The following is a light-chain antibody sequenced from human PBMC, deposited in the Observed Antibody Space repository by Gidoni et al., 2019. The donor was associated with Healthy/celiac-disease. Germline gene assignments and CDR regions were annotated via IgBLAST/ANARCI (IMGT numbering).Light chain of an antibody. J-gene: IGKJ5*01. CDR1: QSGSSSY. V-gene: IGKV3-20*01. Sequence: EIVLAQSPGPLSLSPGERATLSCRASQSGSSSYLAWYQQTSGQAPRLLLYGASSRATGIPDRFSGSGSGTDFTLTISRLEPEDFAVYYCQQYGSSSMTFGQGTRLEIK. CDR2: GAS. CDR3: QQYGSSSMT.